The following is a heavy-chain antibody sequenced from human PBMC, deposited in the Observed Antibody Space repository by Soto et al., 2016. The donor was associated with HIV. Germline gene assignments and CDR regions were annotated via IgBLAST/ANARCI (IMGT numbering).Heavy chain of an antibody. CDR3: AREHGEYMGEFYFDY. CDR2: VYFSGNT. V-gene: IGHV4-59*01. CDR1: GGSINSYY. J-gene: IGHJ4*02. D-gene: IGHD3-16*01. Sequence: QVQLQESGPGLVKPSETLPLTCTVSGGSINSYYWSWIRQSPGRGLEWIGYVYFSGNTKYNPSLKSRISISVDTSKNQFALKLSSVTAADTAVYYCAREHGEYMGEFYFDYWGQGALVTVSS.